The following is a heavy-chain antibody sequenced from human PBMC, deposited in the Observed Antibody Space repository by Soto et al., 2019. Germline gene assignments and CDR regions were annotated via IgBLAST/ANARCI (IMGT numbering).Heavy chain of an antibody. CDR2: IYYSGST. J-gene: IGHJ5*02. CDR1: GGSISSYY. D-gene: IGHD2-8*01. V-gene: IGHV4-59*01. Sequence: QVQLQESGPGLVKPSETLSLTCTVSGGSISSYYWSWIRQPPGKGLEWIGYIYYSGSTNYNPSLKSRVTISVDTSKNQFSLKLSSVTAADTAVYYCARVNFGCTNGVCYTRSYNWFDPWGQGTLVTVSS. CDR3: ARVNFGCTNGVCYTRSYNWFDP.